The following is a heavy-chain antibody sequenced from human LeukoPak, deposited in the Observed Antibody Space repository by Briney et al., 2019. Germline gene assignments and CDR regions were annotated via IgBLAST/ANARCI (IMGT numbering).Heavy chain of an antibody. CDR3: ASGIVGATSTDAFDI. CDR2: ISAYNGNT. Sequence: ASVKVSCKASGYTFTSYGINWVRQAPGQGLEWMGWISAYNGNTNYAQKLQGRVTMTTDTSTSTAYMELRSLRSDDTVVYYCASGIVGATSTDAFDIWGQGTMVTVSS. D-gene: IGHD1-26*01. CDR1: GYTFTSYG. V-gene: IGHV1-18*01. J-gene: IGHJ3*02.